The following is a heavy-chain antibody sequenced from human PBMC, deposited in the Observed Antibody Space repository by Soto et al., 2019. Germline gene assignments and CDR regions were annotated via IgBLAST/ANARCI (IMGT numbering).Heavy chain of an antibody. J-gene: IGHJ6*02. V-gene: IGHV3-30-3*01. CDR1: GFTFSGHG. CDR2: VSYDGTKK. Sequence: GGSLRLSCAASGFTFSGHGMHGVRQAPGRGLEWVAVVSYDGTKKYYVDSVKGRFTISRDNSKNTVSLEMHSLRAEDSAVYYCSRIMAVRGVLYYYGMDVWGQGTTVTV. D-gene: IGHD6-19*01. CDR3: SRIMAVRGVLYYYGMDV.